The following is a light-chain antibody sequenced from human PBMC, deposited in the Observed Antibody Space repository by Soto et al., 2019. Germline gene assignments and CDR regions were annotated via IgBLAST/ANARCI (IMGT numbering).Light chain of an antibody. Sequence: EIVLTQSPGTLSLSPGERATLSCRASQSVSSNYLAWYQQKPGQAPRPLMYGASSRATGIPDRFRGSGSGTDFTLTISRLEPEDFAAYYCQQYGSSPLTFGGGTKVEIK. J-gene: IGKJ4*01. CDR2: GAS. CDR1: QSVSSNY. V-gene: IGKV3-20*01. CDR3: QQYGSSPLT.